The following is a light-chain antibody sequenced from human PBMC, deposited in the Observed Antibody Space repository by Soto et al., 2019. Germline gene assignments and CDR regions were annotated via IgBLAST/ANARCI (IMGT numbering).Light chain of an antibody. CDR1: QSVSRN. Sequence: EIVMTQSPATLSVSPGERATLSCRASQSVSRNVAWYQQKPGQAPRLLIHDASTSDTGISVRFSGSGSGTEFTLTISSLQSEDFAVYYCQQYNSWLWTFGQGTKVEIK. CDR2: DAS. V-gene: IGKV3-15*01. CDR3: QQYNSWLWT. J-gene: IGKJ1*01.